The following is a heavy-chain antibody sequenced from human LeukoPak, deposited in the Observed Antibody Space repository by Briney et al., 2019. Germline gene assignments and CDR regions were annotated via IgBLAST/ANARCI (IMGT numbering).Heavy chain of an antibody. V-gene: IGHV4-34*01. J-gene: IGHJ4*02. CDR1: GGSFSGYY. Sequence: SETLSLICAVYGGSFSGYYWSWIRQPPGKGLEWIGEINHSGSTNYNPSLKSRVTISVDTSKNQFSLNLSSETAADTAVYYCARREGDTSMVRSFDYWGQGTLVTVSS. CDR2: INHSGST. CDR3: ARREGDTSMVRSFDY. D-gene: IGHD5-18*01.